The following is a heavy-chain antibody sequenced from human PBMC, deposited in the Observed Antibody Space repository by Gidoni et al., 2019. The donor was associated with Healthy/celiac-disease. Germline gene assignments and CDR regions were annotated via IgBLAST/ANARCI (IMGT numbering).Heavy chain of an antibody. J-gene: IGHJ5*02. CDR1: GFSLSTSGVG. D-gene: IGHD2-2*01. CDR3: AHRRRYCSSTSCYPRGPLGWFDP. CDR2: IYWNDDK. Sequence: QITLKESGPTLVKPTQTLTLTCTFSGFSLSTSGVGVGWIRQPPGKALEWLALIYWNDDKRYSPSLKSRLTITKDTSKNQVVLTMTNMDPVDTATYYCAHRRRYCSSTSCYPRGPLGWFDPWGQGTLVTVSS. V-gene: IGHV2-5*01.